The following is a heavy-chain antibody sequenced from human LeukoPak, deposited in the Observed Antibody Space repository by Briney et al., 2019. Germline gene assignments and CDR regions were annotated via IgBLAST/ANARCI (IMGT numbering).Heavy chain of an antibody. J-gene: IGHJ3*02. V-gene: IGHV3-74*01. D-gene: IGHD1-26*01. CDR2: INSDGSST. CDR3: ARTIGSKNVFDI. CDR1: RFTFSSYW. Sequence: GGSLGLSCAASRFTFSSYWMHWVRQAPGKGLVWVSRINSDGSSTTYADSVKGRFTISRDNAKNTLYLQMNSLRAEDTAVYYCARTIGSKNVFDIWGQGTMVTVSS.